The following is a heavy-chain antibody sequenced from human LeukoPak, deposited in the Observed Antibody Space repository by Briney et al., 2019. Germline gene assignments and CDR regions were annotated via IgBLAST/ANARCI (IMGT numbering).Heavy chain of an antibody. CDR1: GFAFDDYA. CDR2: INWNGGST. Sequence: GGSLRLSCAASGFAFDDYAVSWVRQAPGKGPEWVSGINWNGGSTVYADSVKGRFTISRDNPKNSLYLQMNSLRAEDTAFYYCAREGMAGRGLFDCWGQGTLVTVSS. V-gene: IGHV3-20*04. J-gene: IGHJ4*02. D-gene: IGHD5-24*01. CDR3: AREGMAGRGLFDC.